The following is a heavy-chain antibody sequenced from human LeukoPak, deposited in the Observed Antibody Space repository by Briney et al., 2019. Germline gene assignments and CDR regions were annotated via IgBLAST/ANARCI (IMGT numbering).Heavy chain of an antibody. V-gene: IGHV1-69*13. J-gene: IGHJ5*02. Sequence: SVKVSCKASGGTLSSYAISWVRQAPGQGLEWMGGIIPIFGTANYAQKFQGRVTITADESTSTAYMELSSLRSEDTAVYYCARDRGVRTPFDPWGQGTLVTVSS. CDR3: ARDRGVRTPFDP. CDR1: GGTLSSYA. D-gene: IGHD3-10*01. CDR2: IIPIFGTA.